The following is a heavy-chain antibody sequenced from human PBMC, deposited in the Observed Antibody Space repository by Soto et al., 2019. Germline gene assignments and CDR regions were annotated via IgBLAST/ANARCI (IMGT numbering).Heavy chain of an antibody. J-gene: IGHJ5*02. CDR2: IHNSGTT. V-gene: IGHV4-31*03. CDR3: ARGVTFGGVIAPRFDP. CDR1: GGSISSGDYY. D-gene: IGHD3-16*02. Sequence: PSETLSLTCTVSGGSISSGDYYWSWIRQHPGKDLEWIGYIHNSGTTYYIPPLKSRVTMSVDTSKNQLSLKVTSVTAADTAVYYCARGVTFGGVIAPRFDPWGQGTLLTVSS.